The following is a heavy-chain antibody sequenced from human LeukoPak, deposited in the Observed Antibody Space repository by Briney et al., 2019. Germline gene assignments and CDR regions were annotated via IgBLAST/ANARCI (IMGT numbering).Heavy chain of an antibody. J-gene: IGHJ4*02. CDR2: IYYSGST. CDR3: ARHELSGRWLLDY. V-gene: IGHV4-39*01. Sequence: SETLSLTCTVSGGSISSSSYYWGWIRQHPGKGLEWIGSIYYSGSTYYNPSLKSRVTISVDTSKNQFSLKLSSVTAADTAVYYCARHELSGRWLLDYWGQGTLVTVSS. CDR1: GGSISSSSYY. D-gene: IGHD5-24*01.